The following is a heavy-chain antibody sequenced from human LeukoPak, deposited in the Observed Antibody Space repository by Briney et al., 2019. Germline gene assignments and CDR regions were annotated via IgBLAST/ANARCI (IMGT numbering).Heavy chain of an antibody. V-gene: IGHV3-21*01. CDR3: ARGYYYDSSGYLRGVFDY. J-gene: IGHJ4*02. CDR1: GFTFSSYS. CDR2: ISSSSSYI. Sequence: GGSLRLFCAASGFTFSSYSMNWVRQAPGKGLEWVSSISSSSSYIYYADSGKGRFTISRDNFKNSLFPQMNSLRAEDTAVYYCARGYYYDSSGYLRGVFDYWGQGTLVTVSS. D-gene: IGHD3-22*01.